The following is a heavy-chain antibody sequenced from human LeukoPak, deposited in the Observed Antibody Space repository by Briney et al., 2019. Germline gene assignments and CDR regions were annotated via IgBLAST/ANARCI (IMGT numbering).Heavy chain of an antibody. CDR3: ARNVTAGFFDY. D-gene: IGHD1-1*01. V-gene: IGHV4-38-2*01. Sequence: SETLSLTCAVSGSSITSDYFWGWIRQPPGKGLEWIATIYYSWGMYFNPCLKSRVTVSLDASKNQFSLKMTSLTAADTAIYYCARNVTAGFFDYWGQGIMVTVSS. J-gene: IGHJ4*02. CDR2: IYYSWGM. CDR1: GSSITSDYF.